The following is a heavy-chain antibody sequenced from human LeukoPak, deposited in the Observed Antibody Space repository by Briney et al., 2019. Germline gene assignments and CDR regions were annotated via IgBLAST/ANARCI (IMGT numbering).Heavy chain of an antibody. Sequence: PGGSLRLSCAASGFTFSSYWMHWVRQAPGKGLVWVSRINSDGSNTSYADSVKGRFTISRDNAKNTLYLQMNSLRAEDTAVYYCARGLTPFTMVRGGHFDYWGQGTLVTVSS. V-gene: IGHV3-74*01. D-gene: IGHD3-10*01. CDR3: ARGLTPFTMVRGGHFDY. J-gene: IGHJ4*02. CDR2: INSDGSNT. CDR1: GFTFSSYW.